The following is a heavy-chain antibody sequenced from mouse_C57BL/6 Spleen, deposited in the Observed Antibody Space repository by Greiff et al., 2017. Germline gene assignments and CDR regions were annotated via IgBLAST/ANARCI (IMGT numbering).Heavy chain of an antibody. CDR3: ANYDYDYFGY. V-gene: IGHV5-4*03. D-gene: IGHD2-4*01. CDR1: GFTFSSYA. CDR2: ISDGGSYT. Sequence: DVMLVESGGGLVKPGGSLKLSCAASGFTFSSYAMSWVRQTPEKRLEWVATISDGGSYTYYPDNVKGRFTISRDNAKNNLYLQMSQLKAEDAAMYYCANYDYDYFGYWGQGTTLTVSS. J-gene: IGHJ2*01.